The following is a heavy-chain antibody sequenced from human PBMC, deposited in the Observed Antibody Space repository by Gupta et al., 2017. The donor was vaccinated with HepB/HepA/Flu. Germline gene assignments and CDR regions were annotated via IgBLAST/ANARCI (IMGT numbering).Heavy chain of an antibody. J-gene: IGHJ6*03. Sequence: QVQLVQSGAEGKKPGSSVKVSCKASGRTFSSYAISWVRRAPGPGLEWMGGIIPICGTANYAQKFQGRVTITADKSTSTAYMELSSLRSEDTAVYYCARGRIAARRVSTYIYYYMDVWGKGTTVTVSS. V-gene: IGHV1-69*06. CDR1: GRTFSSYA. CDR3: ARGRIAARRVSTYIYYYMDV. D-gene: IGHD6-6*01. CDR2: IIPICGTA.